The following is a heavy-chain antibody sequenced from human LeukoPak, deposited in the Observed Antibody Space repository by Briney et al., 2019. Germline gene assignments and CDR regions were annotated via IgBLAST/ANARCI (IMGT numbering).Heavy chain of an antibody. CDR1: GFTFSNYW. V-gene: IGHV3-48*04. D-gene: IGHD3-10*02. CDR2: ISSSGSTI. J-gene: IGHJ6*04. CDR3: AELGITMIGGV. Sequence: QPGGSLRLSCAASGFTFSNYWMHWVRQVPGKGLEWVSYISSSGSTIYYADSVKGRFTISRDNAKNSLYLQMNSLRAEDTAVYYCAELGITMIGGVWGKGTTVTISS.